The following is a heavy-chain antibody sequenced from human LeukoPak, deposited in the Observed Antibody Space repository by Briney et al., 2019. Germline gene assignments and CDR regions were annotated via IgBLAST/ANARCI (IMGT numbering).Heavy chain of an antibody. Sequence: GGSLRLSCAASGFTVSTNYMSWVRQAPGKGLEWVSVIYSGDSTHYADSVKGRFTISRDNSKNTLYLQMNSLRAEDTAVYYCVANSGSYQVFDYWGQGTLVTVSS. J-gene: IGHJ4*02. V-gene: IGHV3-53*01. D-gene: IGHD1-26*01. CDR3: VANSGSYQVFDY. CDR2: IYSGDST. CDR1: GFTVSTNY.